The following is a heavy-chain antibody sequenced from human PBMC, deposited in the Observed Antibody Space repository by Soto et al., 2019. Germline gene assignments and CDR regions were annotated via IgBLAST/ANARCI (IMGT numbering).Heavy chain of an antibody. Sequence: QVQLVQSGAEVKKPGSSVKVSCKASGGTFSSYAISWVRQAPGQGLEWMGGIIPIFGTANYAQKFQGRVTITADEATRTAYMELSSLRSEDTAVYYWARGLGSYSFTIFDYWGQGTLVTVSS. D-gene: IGHD1-26*01. CDR3: ARGLGSYSFTIFDY. V-gene: IGHV1-69*01. CDR2: IIPIFGTA. CDR1: GGTFSSYA. J-gene: IGHJ4*02.